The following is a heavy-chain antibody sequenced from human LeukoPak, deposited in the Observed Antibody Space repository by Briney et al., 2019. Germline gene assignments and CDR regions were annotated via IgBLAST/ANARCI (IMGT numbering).Heavy chain of an antibody. J-gene: IGHJ3*02. V-gene: IGHV1-2*02. CDR2: INPNSGGT. Sequence: ASVKVSCKASGYTFTGYYMHWVRQAPGQGLEWMGWINPNSGGTNYAQKFQGRVTMTRDTSISTAYMELSRLRSDDTAVYYCARDIYDSSGYYYAPDAFDIWGQGTMVTVSS. D-gene: IGHD3-22*01. CDR1: GYTFTGYY. CDR3: ARDIYDSSGYYYAPDAFDI.